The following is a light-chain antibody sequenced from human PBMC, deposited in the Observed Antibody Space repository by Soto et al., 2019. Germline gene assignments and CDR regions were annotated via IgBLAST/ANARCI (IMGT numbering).Light chain of an antibody. CDR2: GTS. Sequence: EIVMTQSPATLSVSPGERATLSCRASQSVNTFLVWYQHKPGQAPSLLIYGTSSRATGIPVRFSGRGSGPDFTLTISSPETDDFAVYYCQQYGSSITFGQGTRLEI. J-gene: IGKJ5*01. V-gene: IGKV3D-15*01. CDR3: QQYGSSIT. CDR1: QSVNTF.